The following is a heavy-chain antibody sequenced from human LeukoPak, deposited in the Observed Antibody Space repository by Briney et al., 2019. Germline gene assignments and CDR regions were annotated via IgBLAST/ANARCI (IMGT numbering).Heavy chain of an antibody. V-gene: IGHV4-39*01. CDR2: IYYSGST. CDR1: GGSISSSSYY. J-gene: IGHJ4*02. Sequence: SETLSLTCTVSGGSISSSSYYWGWIRQPPGKGLEWIGSIYYSGSTYYNPSLKSRVTISVDTSKNQFSLKLSSVTAADTAVYYCARLGIVVVIIDYWGQGTLVTVSS. CDR3: ARLGIVVVIIDY. D-gene: IGHD3-22*01.